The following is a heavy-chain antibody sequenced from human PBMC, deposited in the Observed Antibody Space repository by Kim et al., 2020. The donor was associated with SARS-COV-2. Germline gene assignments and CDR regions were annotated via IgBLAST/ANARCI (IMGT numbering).Heavy chain of an antibody. CDR2: ISSSGSTL. CDR3: ARGPPAYGGKAFDY. J-gene: IGHJ4*02. CDR1: GFTFSSYE. Sequence: GGSLRLSCTASGFTFSSYEMNWVRQAPGKGLEWVSYISSSGSTLYYAGSMGGRFTVSRDNAQHSLHLQMNSLRAEDTALHYCARGPPAYGGKAFDYWCQG. V-gene: IGHV3-48*03. D-gene: IGHD4-17*01.